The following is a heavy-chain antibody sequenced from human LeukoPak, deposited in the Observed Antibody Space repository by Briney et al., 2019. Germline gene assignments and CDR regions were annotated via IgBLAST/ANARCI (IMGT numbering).Heavy chain of an antibody. CDR3: ARGQMGSSWYGRGYMDV. J-gene: IGHJ6*03. D-gene: IGHD6-13*01. CDR1: GGSFSGYY. CDR2: INHSGST. Sequence: SETLSLTCAVYGGSFSGYYWSWIRQPPGKGLEWIGEINHSGSTNYNPSLKSRVTISVDTSKNQFSLKPSSVTAADTAVYYCARGQMGSSWYGRGYMDVWGKGTTVTVSS. V-gene: IGHV4-34*01.